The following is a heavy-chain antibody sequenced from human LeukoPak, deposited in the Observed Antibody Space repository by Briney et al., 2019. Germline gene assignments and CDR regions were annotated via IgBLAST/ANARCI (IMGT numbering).Heavy chain of an antibody. V-gene: IGHV1-69*04. CDR1: GGTFSSYA. CDR3: ARDGGTTVISEYFDY. CDR2: IIPIFGIA. Sequence: SVKVSCKASGGTFSSYAISWVRQAPGQGLEWMGRIIPIFGIANYAQEFQGRVTITADKSTSTAYMELSSLRSEDTAVYYCARDGGTTVISEYFDYWGQGTLVTVSS. J-gene: IGHJ4*02. D-gene: IGHD4-17*01.